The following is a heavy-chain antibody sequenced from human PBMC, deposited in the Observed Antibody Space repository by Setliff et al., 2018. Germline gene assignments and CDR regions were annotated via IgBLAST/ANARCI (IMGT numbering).Heavy chain of an antibody. CDR2: TFYRSKWYY. Sequence: SQTLSLTCAISRDSVSSNGAAWNWIRQSPSGGLEWLGRTFYRSKWYYDYALSVKSRITVNPDTSKNQFSLHLNSVTPEDTAVYYCARDSELGLDALDIWGQGTMVTVS. J-gene: IGHJ3*02. CDR1: RDSVSSNGAA. CDR3: ARDSELGLDALDI. V-gene: IGHV6-1*01. D-gene: IGHD7-27*01.